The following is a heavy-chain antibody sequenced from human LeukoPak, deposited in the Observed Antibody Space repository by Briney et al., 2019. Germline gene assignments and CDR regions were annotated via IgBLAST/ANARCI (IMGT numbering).Heavy chain of an antibody. CDR1: GFTFTTCA. CDR2: ISGSGAST. V-gene: IGHV3-23*01. D-gene: IGHD1-26*01. CDR3: AKDRSRVGASDPFPY. Sequence: GGSLRLSCSSAGFTFTTCAMTWVRQAPGKGLEWVSGISGSGASTYYADSVKGRFTISRDNSKNTVYLQMNSLRAEDTAVYYCAKDRSRVGASDPFPYWGQGTLVTVSS. J-gene: IGHJ4*02.